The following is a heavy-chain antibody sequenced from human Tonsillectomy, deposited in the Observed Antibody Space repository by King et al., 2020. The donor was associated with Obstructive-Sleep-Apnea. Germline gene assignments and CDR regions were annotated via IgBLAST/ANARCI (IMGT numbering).Heavy chain of an antibody. CDR2: ISHSGCT. CDR1: GGSISSNNW. V-gene: IGHV4-4*02. Sequence: QVQLQESGPGLVKPSGTLSLTCVVSGGSISSNNWGGWVCQPPGKWLEWIGEISHSGCTNYNPSLKSLVTISVDKSKNQFSLKLSSVTAADTAVYYCARTPDGYFDYWGQGTLVTVSS. CDR3: ARTPDGYFDY. J-gene: IGHJ4*02. D-gene: IGHD1-14*01.